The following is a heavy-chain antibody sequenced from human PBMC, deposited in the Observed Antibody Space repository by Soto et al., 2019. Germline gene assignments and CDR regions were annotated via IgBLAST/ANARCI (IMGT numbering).Heavy chain of an antibody. CDR2: ISSSSSTI. CDR1: GFTFSSYS. J-gene: IGHJ3*02. Sequence: PGGSLRLSCAASGFTFSSYSMNWVRQAPGKGLEWVSYISSSSSTIYYADSVRGRFTTPRDNAKNSLYLQMNSLRDEDTAVYYCARDIGYYDSSGYYYGRDAFDIWGQGTMVTVSS. V-gene: IGHV3-48*02. D-gene: IGHD3-22*01. CDR3: ARDIGYYDSSGYYYGRDAFDI.